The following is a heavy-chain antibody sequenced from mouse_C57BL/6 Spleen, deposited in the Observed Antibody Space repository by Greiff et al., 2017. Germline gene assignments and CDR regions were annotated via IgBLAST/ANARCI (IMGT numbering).Heavy chain of an antibody. CDR3: ARFYYGKTLFAY. CDR1: GYAFSSSW. J-gene: IGHJ3*01. V-gene: IGHV1-82*01. Sequence: QVQLQQSGPELVKPGASVKISCKASGYAFSSSWMNWVKQRPGKGLEWIGRIYPGDGDTNYNGKFKGKATLTADKSSSTAYMQLSSLTSEDSAVYFCARFYYGKTLFAYWGQGTLVTVSA. CDR2: IYPGDGDT. D-gene: IGHD2-1*01.